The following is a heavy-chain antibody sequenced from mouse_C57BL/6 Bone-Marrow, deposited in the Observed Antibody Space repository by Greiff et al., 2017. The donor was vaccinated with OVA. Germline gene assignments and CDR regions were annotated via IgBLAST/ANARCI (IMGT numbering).Heavy chain of an antibody. J-gene: IGHJ4*01. CDR1: GYTFTSYW. V-gene: IGHV1-69*01. Sequence: QVQLQQPGAELVMPGASVKLSCKASGYTFTSYWMHWVKQRPGQGLEWIGEIDPSDSYTNYNQKFKGKSTLTVDKSSSTAYMQLSSLTSEDSAVYYCARELLEYAMDYWGQGTSVTVSS. CDR3: ARELLEYAMDY. D-gene: IGHD1-1*01. CDR2: IDPSDSYT.